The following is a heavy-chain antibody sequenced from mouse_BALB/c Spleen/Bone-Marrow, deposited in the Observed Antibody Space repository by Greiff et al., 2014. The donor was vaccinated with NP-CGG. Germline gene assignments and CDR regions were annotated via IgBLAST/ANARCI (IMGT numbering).Heavy chain of an antibody. J-gene: IGHJ4*01. Sequence: EVNVVESGGALVQPGGSRKLSCAASGFTFSDYGMAWVRQAPGKGPEWVAFISNLAYSIYYTDTVTGRFTISRENAKNTLYLEMSSLRSEDTAMYYCARETTRGAMDYWGQGTSVTVSS. V-gene: IGHV5-15*02. CDR3: ARETTRGAMDY. CDR2: ISNLAYSI. D-gene: IGHD2-1*01. CDR1: GFTFSDYG.